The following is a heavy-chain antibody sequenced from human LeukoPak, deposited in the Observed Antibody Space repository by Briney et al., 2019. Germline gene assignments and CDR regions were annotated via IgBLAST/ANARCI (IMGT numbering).Heavy chain of an antibody. Sequence: SETLSLTCAVYGGSFSGYYWSWIRQPPGKGLEWIGEINHSGSTNYNPSLKSRVTISVDTSKNQFSLKLSSVTAADTAVYYCARGRGRGTLNYWGQGTLVTVSS. CDR2: INHSGST. CDR3: ARGRGRGTLNY. V-gene: IGHV4-34*01. CDR1: GGSFSGYY. D-gene: IGHD2/OR15-2a*01. J-gene: IGHJ4*02.